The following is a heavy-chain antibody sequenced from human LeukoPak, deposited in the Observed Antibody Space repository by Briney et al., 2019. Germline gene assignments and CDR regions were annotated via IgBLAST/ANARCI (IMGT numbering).Heavy chain of an antibody. CDR2: IYHGGTT. Sequence: SSETLSLTCAVSGGSITSSHWWSWARQPPGKGLEWIGEIYHGGTTDYTPSLKSRVTMSVDRSKNQFSLKLSSVTAADTAVYYCATYPYGGDYGSYYFDYWGQGTLVTVSS. CDR3: ATYPYGGDYGSYYFDY. D-gene: IGHD4-23*01. J-gene: IGHJ4*02. V-gene: IGHV4-4*02. CDR1: GGSITSSHW.